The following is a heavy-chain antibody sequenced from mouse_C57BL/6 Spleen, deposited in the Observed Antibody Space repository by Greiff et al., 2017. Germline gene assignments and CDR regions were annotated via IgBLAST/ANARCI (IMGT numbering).Heavy chain of an antibody. J-gene: IGHJ4*01. D-gene: IGHD2-4*01. CDR1: GFTFSDYG. V-gene: IGHV5-17*01. CDR3: ERREGIDYEYDGGYAMDY. Sequence: EVKLMESGGGLVKPGGSLKLSCAASGFTFSDYGMHWVRQAPEQGLEWVAYISSGSSTIYYADTVKGRFTISRDNAKNTLFLQMTRLRSEDTAMYYCERREGIDYEYDGGYAMDYWGQGTSVTVST. CDR2: ISSGSSTI.